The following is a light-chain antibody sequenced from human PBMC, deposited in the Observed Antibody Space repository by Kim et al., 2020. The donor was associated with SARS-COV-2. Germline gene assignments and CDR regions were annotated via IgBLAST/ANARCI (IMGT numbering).Light chain of an antibody. CDR1: QSVSSN. V-gene: IGKV3-15*01. J-gene: IGKJ2*01. CDR3: QQYNNWPLYT. Sequence: EIVMTQSPATLSVSPGERATLSCRASQSVSSNLAWYHQKPGQPPRLLIYGASTRATGIPTRFSGSGSGTEFTLTISSLQSGDFAVYYCQQYNNWPLYTFGQGTKVDIK. CDR2: GAS.